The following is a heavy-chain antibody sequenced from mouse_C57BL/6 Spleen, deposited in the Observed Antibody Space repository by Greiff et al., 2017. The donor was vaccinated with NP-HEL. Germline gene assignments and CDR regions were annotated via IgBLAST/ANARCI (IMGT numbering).Heavy chain of an antibody. D-gene: IGHD1-1*01. CDR3: ARTLRDYYGSSYGFAY. J-gene: IGHJ3*01. V-gene: IGHV2-2*01. CDR2: IWSGGST. Sequence: QVQLQQSGPGLVQPSQSLSITCTVSGFSLTSYGVHWVRQSPGKGLEWLGVIWSGGSTDYNAAFISRLSISKDNSKSQVFCKMNSLQADDTAIYYCARTLRDYYGSSYGFAYWGQGTLVTVSA. CDR1: GFSLTSYG.